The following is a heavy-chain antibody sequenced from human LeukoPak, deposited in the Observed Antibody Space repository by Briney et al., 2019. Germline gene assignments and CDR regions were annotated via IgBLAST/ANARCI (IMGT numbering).Heavy chain of an antibody. CDR3: AKGETEGGGLAHAH. Sequence: GGSLRLSCAASGFTFPNFAMSWVRQAPGKGLEWVSAISGSGGTTFYADALKGRFTISRDNSKNTLYLQMNSLSAEDTAEYYCAKGETEGGGLAHAHWGQGTLATVSS. V-gene: IGHV3-23*01. CDR2: ISGSGGTT. J-gene: IGHJ4*02. D-gene: IGHD2-15*01. CDR1: GFTFPNFA.